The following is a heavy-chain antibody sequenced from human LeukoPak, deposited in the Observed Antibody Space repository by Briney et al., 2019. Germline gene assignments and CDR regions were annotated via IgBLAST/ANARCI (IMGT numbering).Heavy chain of an antibody. Sequence: SQTLSLTCTVSGDSIRSSDYYWSWIRQPPGKGLEWIGYIYYTGRAYYNPSLRGRVSISVDTSKNQFSLKLTSVTAADTAVYYCARELTYADSWGQGTLVIVSS. CDR2: IYYTGRA. J-gene: IGHJ4*02. CDR1: GDSIRSSDYY. CDR3: ARELTYADS. D-gene: IGHD4/OR15-4a*01. V-gene: IGHV4-30-4*01.